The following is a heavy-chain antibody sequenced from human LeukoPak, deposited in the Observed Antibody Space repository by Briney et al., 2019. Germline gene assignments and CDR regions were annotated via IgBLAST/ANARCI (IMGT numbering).Heavy chain of an antibody. J-gene: IGHJ4*02. V-gene: IGHV6-1*01. Sequence: SQTLSLTCVISGDSVSNNSAAWSWIRQSPSRGLEWLGKTYYRSKWFYDYAVSVKSRLTINPDAAKNQFSLQLHSVTPDDTALYYCVRDRPSKYSSKWFYFDSWGQGSPVTVSP. CDR3: VRDRPSKYSSKWFYFDS. D-gene: IGHD6-13*01. CDR1: GDSVSNNSAA. CDR2: TYYRSKWFY.